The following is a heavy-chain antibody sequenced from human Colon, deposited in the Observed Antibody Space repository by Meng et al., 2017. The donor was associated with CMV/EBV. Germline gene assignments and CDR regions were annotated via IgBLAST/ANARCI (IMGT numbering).Heavy chain of an antibody. CDR3: ARGDPMDIVEVPVANDYGMDV. CDR1: GFTFDDYD. V-gene: IGHV3-20*04. CDR2: INWSGGST. Sequence: GESLKISCAASGFTFDDYDMSWVRQAPGKGLEWVSGINWSGGSTGYADSVKGRFTISRDNAKNSLYLQMNSLRVEDTAIYYCARGDPMDIVEVPVANDYGMDVWGQGTTVTVSS. D-gene: IGHD2-2*03. J-gene: IGHJ6*02.